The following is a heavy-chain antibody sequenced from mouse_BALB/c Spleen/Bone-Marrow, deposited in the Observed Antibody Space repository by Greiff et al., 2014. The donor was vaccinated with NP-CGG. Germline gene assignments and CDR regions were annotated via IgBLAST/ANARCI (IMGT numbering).Heavy chain of an antibody. V-gene: IGHV1-80*01. J-gene: IGHJ2*01. D-gene: IGHD4-1*01. CDR1: GYAFSSYW. CDR3: ARVRNWADY. Sequence: QVQLQQPGAELVRPGSSVKISCKAPGYAFSSYWMNWVKQRPGQGLEWIGQIYPGDGDTNYNGKFKGKATLTADKSSSTAYMQLSSLTSEDSAVYFCARVRNWADYWGQGTTLTVSS. CDR2: IYPGDGDT.